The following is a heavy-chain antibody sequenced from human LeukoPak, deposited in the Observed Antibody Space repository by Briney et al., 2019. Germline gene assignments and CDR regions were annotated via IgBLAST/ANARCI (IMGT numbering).Heavy chain of an antibody. D-gene: IGHD6-19*01. V-gene: IGHV4-38-2*02. CDR3: AKGTSSGWYYFDY. CDR1: GYSITSGYY. CDR2: IYHSGDT. J-gene: IGHJ4*02. Sequence: AETLSLTCIVSGYSITSGYYWGWIRPPPGKGLEWIGSIYHSGDTYYNPSLKSRVTISVDTSKNQFSLKLDSVTAADTAVYYCAKGTSSGWYYFDYWGQGTLVTVSS.